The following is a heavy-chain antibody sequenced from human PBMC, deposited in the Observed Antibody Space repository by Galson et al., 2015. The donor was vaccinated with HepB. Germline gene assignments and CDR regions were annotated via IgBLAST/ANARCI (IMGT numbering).Heavy chain of an antibody. CDR3: ATRVRGDHYYFYYGMDV. CDR1: GFTFGSYA. D-gene: IGHD3-10*01. CDR2: VSGGGNST. Sequence: SLRLSCAASGFTFGSYAMTWVRQAPGKGLEWVSTVSGGGNSTYYADYVRGRFTISRDNSKNTLYLQMNGLRADDTALYYCATRVRGDHYYFYYGMDVWGQGTMVTVS. J-gene: IGHJ6*02. V-gene: IGHV3-23*01.